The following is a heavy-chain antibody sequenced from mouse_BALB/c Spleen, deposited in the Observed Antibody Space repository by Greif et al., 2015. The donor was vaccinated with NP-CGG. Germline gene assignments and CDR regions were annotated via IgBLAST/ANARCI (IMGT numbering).Heavy chain of an antibody. CDR2: INPSTGYT. CDR1: GYTFTSYW. D-gene: IGHD2-10*02. J-gene: IGHJ2*01. V-gene: IGHV1-7*01. Sequence: QVQLQQSGAELAKPGASVKMSCKASGYTFTSYWMHWVKQRPGQGLEWIGYINPSTGYTEYNQKFKDKAALTADKSSSTAYVQLSSLTSEDSAVYYCARREGMYGSYLYWGQGTTLTVSS. CDR3: ARREGMYGSYLY.